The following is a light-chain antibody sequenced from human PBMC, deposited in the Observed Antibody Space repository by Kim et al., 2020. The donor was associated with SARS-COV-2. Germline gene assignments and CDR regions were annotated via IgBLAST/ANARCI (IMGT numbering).Light chain of an antibody. CDR2: GKN. V-gene: IGLV3-19*01. CDR1: SLRSYY. CDR3: NSRGSNDNVL. Sequence: VALGQTVRITCQGDSLRSYYATWDQQKPGQAPIVVIYGKNNRPAGSPDRFSGSSSGDTASLTITSTQAGDEADYYCNSRGSNDNVLFGGGTQLTVL. J-gene: IGLJ2*01.